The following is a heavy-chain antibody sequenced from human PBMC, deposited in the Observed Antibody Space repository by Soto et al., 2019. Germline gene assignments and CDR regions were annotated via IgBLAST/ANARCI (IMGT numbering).Heavy chain of an antibody. D-gene: IGHD2-2*02. CDR2: ISSSSSTI. Sequence: GSLRLSCAASGFTFSSYRMNWVRQAPGKGLEWVSYISSSSSTIYYADSVKGRFTISRDNAKNSLYLQMNSLRDEDTAVYYCARDPVYCSSTSCYTFGMDVWGQGTTVTV. J-gene: IGHJ6*02. V-gene: IGHV3-48*02. CDR3: ARDPVYCSSTSCYTFGMDV. CDR1: GFTFSSYR.